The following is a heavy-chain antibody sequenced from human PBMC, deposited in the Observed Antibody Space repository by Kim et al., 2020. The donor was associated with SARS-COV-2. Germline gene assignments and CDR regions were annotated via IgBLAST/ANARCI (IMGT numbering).Heavy chain of an antibody. CDR3: ARVPALEIVGATYEDY. CDR1: GYTFTSYG. J-gene: IGHJ4*02. V-gene: IGHV1-18*04. CDR2: ISAYNGNT. D-gene: IGHD1-26*01. Sequence: ASVKVSCKASGYTFTSYGISWVRQAPGQGLEWMGWISAYNGNTNYAQKLQGRVTMTTDTSTSTAYMELRSLRSDDTAVYYCARVPALEIVGATYEDYWGQGTLVTVSS.